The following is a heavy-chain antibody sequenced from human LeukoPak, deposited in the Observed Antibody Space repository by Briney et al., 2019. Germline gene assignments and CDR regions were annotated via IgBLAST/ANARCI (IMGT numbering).Heavy chain of an antibody. Sequence: GGSLRLSCAASGFTFSSYAMSWVRQAPGKGLEWVSVIYSGGTTYYADSVKGRFTISRDNSKNTLYLQMNSLRAEDTAVYYCARVSSDSSGWYEFDYWGQGTLVTVSS. J-gene: IGHJ4*02. CDR2: IYSGGTT. CDR3: ARVSSDSSGWYEFDY. V-gene: IGHV3-23*01. CDR1: GFTFSSYA. D-gene: IGHD6-19*01.